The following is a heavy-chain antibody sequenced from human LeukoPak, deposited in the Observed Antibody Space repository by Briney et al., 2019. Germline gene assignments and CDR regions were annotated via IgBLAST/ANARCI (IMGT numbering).Heavy chain of an antibody. V-gene: IGHV4-39*07. CDR3: ARDGITMVRGVIIKGWFDP. CDR1: GDSISSTSYY. Sequence: PSETLSLTCTVSGDSISSTSYYWGWIRQPPGKGLEWIGSIYYSGSTYYNPSLKSRVTISVDTSKNQFSLKLSSVTAADTAVYYCARDGITMVRGVIIKGWFDPWGQGTLVTVSS. CDR2: IYYSGST. D-gene: IGHD3-10*01. J-gene: IGHJ5*02.